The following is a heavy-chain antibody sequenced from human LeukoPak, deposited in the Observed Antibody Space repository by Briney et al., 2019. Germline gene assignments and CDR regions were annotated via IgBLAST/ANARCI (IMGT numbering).Heavy chain of an antibody. D-gene: IGHD5-24*01. J-gene: IGHJ6*03. Sequence: SSETLSLTCTVSGGSISSGSYYWSWIRQPAGKGLEWIRRIYTSGSTNYNPSLKSRVTMSVDTSKSQFSLKLNSVTAADTAVYYCARTGDGYNYYNYYYMDVWGKGTTVTVTS. V-gene: IGHV4-61*02. CDR1: GGSISSGSYY. CDR2: IYTSGST. CDR3: ARTGDGYNYYNYYYMDV.